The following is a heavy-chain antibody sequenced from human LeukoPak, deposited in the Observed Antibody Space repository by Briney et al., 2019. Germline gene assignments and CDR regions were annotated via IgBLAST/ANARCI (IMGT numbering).Heavy chain of an antibody. J-gene: IGHJ6*02. V-gene: IGHV4-34*01. CDR1: GGSFSGYY. Sequence: SKTLSLTCAVYGGSFSGYYWSWIRQPPGKGLEWIGEINHSGSTNYNPSLKSRVTISVDTSKNQFSLKLSSVTAADTAVYYCARVGGTNYYYYGMDVWGQGTTVTVSS. D-gene: IGHD1-7*01. CDR2: INHSGST. CDR3: ARVGGTNYYYYGMDV.